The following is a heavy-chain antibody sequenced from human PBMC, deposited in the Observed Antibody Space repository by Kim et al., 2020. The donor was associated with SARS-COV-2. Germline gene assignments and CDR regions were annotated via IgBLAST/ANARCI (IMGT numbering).Heavy chain of an antibody. J-gene: IGHJ4*02. CDR3: SRDKSPYGHNLFDY. Sequence: SETLSLTCTVSGGAIGKYHWTWIRQPPGKGLEYIGYIYYTGSTTYNPSLSSRVAISVDTSKNQFSLILTSVTAADTAFYYCSRDKSPYGHNLFDYWGQGPLVTVSS. CDR1: GGAIGKYH. D-gene: IGHD3-10*01. V-gene: IGHV4-59*13. CDR2: IYYTGST.